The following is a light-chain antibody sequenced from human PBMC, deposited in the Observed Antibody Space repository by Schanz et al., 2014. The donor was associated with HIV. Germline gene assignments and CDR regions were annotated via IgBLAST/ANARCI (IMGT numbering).Light chain of an antibody. J-gene: IGLJ3*02. V-gene: IGLV1-44*01. CDR3: AAWDDSLNGPV. Sequence: QSVLTQPPSASGTPGQRVTISCSGSSSNIGSNTVHWYQQLPGTAPKLLIYSSDQRPSGVPDRFSGSKSGTSASLAISGLQSEDEADYHCAAWDDSLNGPVFGGGTKLTVL. CDR1: SSNIGSNT. CDR2: SSD.